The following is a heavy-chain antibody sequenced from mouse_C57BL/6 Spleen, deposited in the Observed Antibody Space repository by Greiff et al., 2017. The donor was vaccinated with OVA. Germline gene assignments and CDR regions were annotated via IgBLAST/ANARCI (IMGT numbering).Heavy chain of an antibody. J-gene: IGHJ4*01. CDR1: GYSITSGYY. CDR2: ISYDGSN. Sequence: EVQLQESGPGLVKPSQSLSLTCSVTGYSITSGYYWNWIRQFPGNKLEWMGYISYDGSNNYNPSLKNRISITRDTSKNQFFLKLNSVTTEDTATYYCARDHTRAMDYWGQGTSVTVSS. CDR3: ARDHTRAMDY. V-gene: IGHV3-6*01.